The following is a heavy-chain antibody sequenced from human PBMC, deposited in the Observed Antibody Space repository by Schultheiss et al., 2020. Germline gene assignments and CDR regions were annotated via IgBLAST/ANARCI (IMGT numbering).Heavy chain of an antibody. Sequence: SETLSLTCAVYGGSFSGYYWSWIRQPPGKGLEWIGYIYYSGSTNYNPSLKSRVTISVDTSKNQFSLKLSSVTAADTAVYYCARGADAYKTRYWGQGTLVNGYS. CDR3: ARGADAYKTRY. V-gene: IGHV4-59*08. D-gene: IGHD5-24*01. J-gene: IGHJ4*02. CDR1: GGSFSGYY. CDR2: IYYSGST.